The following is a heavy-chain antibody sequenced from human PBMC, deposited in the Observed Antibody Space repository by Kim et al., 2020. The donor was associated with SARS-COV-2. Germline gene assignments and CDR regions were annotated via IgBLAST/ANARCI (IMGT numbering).Heavy chain of an antibody. J-gene: IGHJ4*02. D-gene: IGHD3-3*01. CDR1: GDSVSSNSAA. CDR2: TYYRSKWYN. V-gene: IGHV6-1*01. CDR3: ARDRARFLEWLLFGYFDY. Sequence: SQTLSLTCAISGDSVSSNSAAWNWIRQSPSRGLEWLGRTYYRSKWYNDYAVSVKSRITINPDTSKNQFSLQLNSVTPEDTAVYYCARDRARFLEWLLFGYFDYWGQGTLVTVSS.